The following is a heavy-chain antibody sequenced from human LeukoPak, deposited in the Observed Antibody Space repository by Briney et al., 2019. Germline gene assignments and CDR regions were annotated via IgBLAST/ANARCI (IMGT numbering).Heavy chain of an antibody. CDR1: GFTFSRFW. CDR2: INGEGSET. D-gene: IGHD5-24*01. V-gene: IGHV3-74*03. CDR3: ARVRMGDGFNPFDY. J-gene: IGHJ4*02. Sequence: GGSLRLSCAASGFTFSRFWIYWVRHAPGKGLVWVSRINGEGSETMYADSVKGRFTISRDNAKNTLYLQMNSLRAGDTAVYYCARVRMGDGFNPFDYWGQGTLVTVSS.